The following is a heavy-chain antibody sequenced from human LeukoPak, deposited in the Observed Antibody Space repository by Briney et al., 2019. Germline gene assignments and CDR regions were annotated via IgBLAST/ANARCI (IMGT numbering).Heavy chain of an antibody. V-gene: IGHV4-39*07. D-gene: IGHD3-3*01. Sequence: SETLSLTCTVSGGSISTSSYYWGWIRQPPGKGLECLGNIYYSGSTYYNPSLKSRVTISVDTSKNQFSLKLSSVTAADTAVYYCARGRDFWSGVTDYVLGYWGQGTLVTVSS. CDR1: GGSISTSSYY. J-gene: IGHJ4*02. CDR2: IYYSGST. CDR3: ARGRDFWSGVTDYVLGY.